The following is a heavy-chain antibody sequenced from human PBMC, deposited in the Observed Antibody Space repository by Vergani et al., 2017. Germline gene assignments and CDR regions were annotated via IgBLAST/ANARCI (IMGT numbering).Heavy chain of an antibody. CDR3: TTAWGLYYLHGEYFQY. V-gene: IGHV3-23*01. CDR2: ISSGGGDI. J-gene: IGHJ1*01. Sequence: EVQLLESGGGLVQPGGSRRLSCAGAGFTFDTCTMAYVRQAPGKGLEWVATISSGGGDIFYAGSVKGRFTISRDNSKNTLFLQMNSLKDEDTAVYYCTTAWGLYYLHGEYFQYWGRGTLVSVSS. D-gene: IGHD3-10*01. CDR1: GFTFDTCT.